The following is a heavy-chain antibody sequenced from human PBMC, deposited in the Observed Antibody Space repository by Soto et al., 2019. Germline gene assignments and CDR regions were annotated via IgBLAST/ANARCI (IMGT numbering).Heavy chain of an antibody. CDR3: AGNKNYDSSGYPPYDY. CDR2: IIPIFGTA. D-gene: IGHD3-22*01. Sequence: ASVKVSCKASGGTFSSYAISWVRQAPGQGLEWMGGIIPIFGTANYAQKFQGRVTITADESTSTAYMELSSLRSEDTAVYYCAGNKNYDSSGYPPYDYWGQGTLVTVSS. J-gene: IGHJ4*02. V-gene: IGHV1-69*13. CDR1: GGTFSSYA.